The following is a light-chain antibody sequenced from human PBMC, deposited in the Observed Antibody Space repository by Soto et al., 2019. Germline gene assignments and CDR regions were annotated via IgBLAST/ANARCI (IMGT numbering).Light chain of an antibody. Sequence: DIVTTQSPDSLAVSLGERATINCKSSQSLLYSSNNKNYLAWYQQKPGQPPKLLIYWASTRESGVPDRFRGSGSGTDFTLTISGLQAEDVAVYYCQQYYSTPPYTFGQGTKLEIK. CDR2: WAS. J-gene: IGKJ2*01. V-gene: IGKV4-1*01. CDR3: QQYYSTPPYT. CDR1: QSLLYSSNNKNY.